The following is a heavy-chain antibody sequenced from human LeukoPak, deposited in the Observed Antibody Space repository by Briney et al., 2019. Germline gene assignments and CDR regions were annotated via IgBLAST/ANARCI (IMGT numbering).Heavy chain of an antibody. J-gene: IGHJ4*02. Sequence: GGSLRLSCAASEFTFSNYALHWVRQAPGKGLQWVAVISYDGNTIHYADSVKGRFIISRDTSKNTLYLQMNSLRAEDTAVYYCAREERWQQLSYWGQGTLVTVSS. CDR3: AREERWQQLSY. V-gene: IGHV3-30-3*01. D-gene: IGHD6-13*01. CDR2: ISYDGNTI. CDR1: EFTFSNYA.